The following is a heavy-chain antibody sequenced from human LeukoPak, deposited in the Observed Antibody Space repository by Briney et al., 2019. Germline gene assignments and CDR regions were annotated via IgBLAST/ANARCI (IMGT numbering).Heavy chain of an antibody. V-gene: IGHV4-34*01. CDR1: GGSFSGYY. CDR2: INHSGST. Sequence: SETLSLTCAVYGGSFSGYYWSWIRQPPGKGLEWIGEINHSGSTNYNPSLKSRVTISVDTSKNQFSLKLSSVTAADTAVYYCARFGYSSSWLSDAFDIWVQGTMVTVSS. CDR3: ARFGYSSSWLSDAFDI. D-gene: IGHD6-13*01. J-gene: IGHJ3*02.